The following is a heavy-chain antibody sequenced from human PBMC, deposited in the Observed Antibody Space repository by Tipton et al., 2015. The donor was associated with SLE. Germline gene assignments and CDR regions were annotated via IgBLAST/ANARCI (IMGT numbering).Heavy chain of an antibody. CDR1: GGSFSGYH. D-gene: IGHD2-15*01. Sequence: TLSLTCAVYGGSFSGYHCTWIRQPPGQGLEWVGEIADTGSPNYNPSLKSRVTISVDTSKNQFSLKLRSVTAADTAVYYCAGAWQGYCSGGTCYVLDYWGQGTLVTVSS. CDR2: IADTGSP. CDR3: AGAWQGYCSGGTCYVLDY. V-gene: IGHV4-34*01. J-gene: IGHJ4*02.